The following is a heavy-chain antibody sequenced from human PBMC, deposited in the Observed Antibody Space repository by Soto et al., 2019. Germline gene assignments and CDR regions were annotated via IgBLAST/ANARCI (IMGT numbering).Heavy chain of an antibody. Sequence: EVQLVESGGGLVKPGGSLRLSCAASGFTFSSYSMNWVRQAPGKGLEWVSSISSSSSYIYYADSVKGRFTISRDNAKNSLYLQMNSLRAEDTAVYYCARDYYYDSSGYPSHEVDWGQGTLVTVSS. CDR1: GFTFSSYS. J-gene: IGHJ4*02. CDR3: ARDYYYDSSGYPSHEVD. CDR2: ISSSSSYI. V-gene: IGHV3-21*01. D-gene: IGHD3-22*01.